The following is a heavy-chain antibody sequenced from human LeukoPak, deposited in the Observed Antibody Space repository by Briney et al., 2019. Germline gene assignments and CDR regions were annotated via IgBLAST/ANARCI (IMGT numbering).Heavy chain of an antibody. V-gene: IGHV3-23*01. CDR1: GFTFSTYA. CDR2: ISGSDGST. CDR3: ARGLLWFGELPDAFDI. Sequence: GGSLRLSCTASGFTFSTYAMSWVRPAPGKELEWVSVISGSDGSTSYADSVKGRFTISRDNSKNTLYLQMNNLRAEDTAVYYCARGLLWFGELPDAFDIWGQGTMVTVSS. J-gene: IGHJ3*02. D-gene: IGHD3-10*01.